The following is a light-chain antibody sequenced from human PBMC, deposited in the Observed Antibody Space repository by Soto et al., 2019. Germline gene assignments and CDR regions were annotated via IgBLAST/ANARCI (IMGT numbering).Light chain of an antibody. CDR2: EVS. CDR1: SSDVSFYNY. V-gene: IGLV2-8*01. CDR3: SSYTTSNTYV. J-gene: IGLJ1*01. Sequence: QSALTQPPSASGSPGQSVTISCTGTSSDVSFYNYVSWYQQHPGKAPKLMIYEVSKRPSGVPDRFSGSKSGNTASLTVSGLQAEDEADYYCSSYTTSNTYVFGTGTKLTVL.